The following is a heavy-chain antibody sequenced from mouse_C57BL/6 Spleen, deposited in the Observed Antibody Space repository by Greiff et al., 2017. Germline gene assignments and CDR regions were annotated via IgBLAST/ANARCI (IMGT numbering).Heavy chain of an antibody. D-gene: IGHD3-2*02. Sequence: EVKLVESGGGLVKPGGSLKLSCAASGFTFSDYGMHWVRQAPEKGLEWVAYISSGSSTIYYADTVKGRFTISRDNAKNTLFLQMTSLRSEDTAMYYCARPSSGYSALAMDYWGQGTSVTVSS. CDR1: GFTFSDYG. J-gene: IGHJ4*01. CDR3: ARPSSGYSALAMDY. CDR2: ISSGSSTI. V-gene: IGHV5-17*01.